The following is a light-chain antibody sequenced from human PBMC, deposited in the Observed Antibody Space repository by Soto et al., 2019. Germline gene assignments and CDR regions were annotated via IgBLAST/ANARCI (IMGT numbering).Light chain of an antibody. CDR2: DVS. V-gene: IGLV2-14*03. CDR1: TSDVGGYNY. J-gene: IGLJ3*02. CDR3: SAYTSTNTSPVL. Sequence: QSALTQPASVSGYPGQSITISCVGSTSDVGGYNYVSWYQHHPGEAPKLLLYDVSARPSGISHRFSGSKSGNTASLTISGLPAEDEATYYCSAYTSTNTSPVLFGGGNKLTVL.